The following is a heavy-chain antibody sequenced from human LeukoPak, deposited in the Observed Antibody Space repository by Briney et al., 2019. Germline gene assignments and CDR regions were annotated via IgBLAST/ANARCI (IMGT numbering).Heavy chain of an antibody. CDR1: GFTFSDYY. CDR2: ISSSGSTI. CDR3: AARDDCSSTSCSDY. Sequence: GGSLRLSCAASGFTFSDYYMSWIRQAPGKGLEWVSYISSSGSTIYYADSVKGRFTISRNNAKNSLYLQMNSLRAEDTAVYYCAARDDCSSTSCSDYWGQGTLVTVSS. D-gene: IGHD2-2*01. J-gene: IGHJ4*02. V-gene: IGHV3-11*04.